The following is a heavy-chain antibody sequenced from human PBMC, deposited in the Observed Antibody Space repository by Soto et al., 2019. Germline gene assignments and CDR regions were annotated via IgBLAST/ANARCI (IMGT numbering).Heavy chain of an antibody. CDR2: IIPIFGTA. Sequence: SVEVSCRASGGTFSSYATSWVREAPGQGLEWMGGIIPIFGTANYAQKFQGRVTITADKSTSTAYMELSSLRSEDTAVYYCARVNDFTYYYYGMDVWGQGTTVTVS. D-gene: IGHD3-3*01. V-gene: IGHV1-69*06. CDR3: ARVNDFTYYYYGMDV. J-gene: IGHJ6*02. CDR1: GGTFSSYA.